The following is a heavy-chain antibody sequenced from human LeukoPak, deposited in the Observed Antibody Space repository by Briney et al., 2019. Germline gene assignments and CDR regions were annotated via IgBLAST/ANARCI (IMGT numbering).Heavy chain of an antibody. J-gene: IGHJ6*02. Sequence: GASVKVSCKASGYTFTSYDINWVRQATGQGLEWMGWMNPNSGNTGYAQKFQGRVSMTRNTSISTAYMELSSLRSEDTAVYYCAREGPRYYYYAMDVWGQGTTVTVSS. CDR2: MNPNSGNT. V-gene: IGHV1-8*01. CDR1: GYTFTSYD. CDR3: AREGPRYYYYAMDV.